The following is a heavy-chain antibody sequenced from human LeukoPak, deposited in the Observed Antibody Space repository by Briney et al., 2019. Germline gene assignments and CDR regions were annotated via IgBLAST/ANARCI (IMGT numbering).Heavy chain of an antibody. V-gene: IGHV3-23*01. Sequence: PGGSLRLSCAASGFTFSSYAMSWVRQAPGKGLEWVSAIRGSGSGSSRYYADSVKGRFTISRDNSKNTLYLQMNSLRAEDTAVYYCAKPEEGSSGSYYIAAYWGQGTLVTVSS. CDR2: IRGSGSGSSR. CDR1: GFTFSSYA. CDR3: AKPEEGSSGSYYIAAY. J-gene: IGHJ4*02. D-gene: IGHD3-10*01.